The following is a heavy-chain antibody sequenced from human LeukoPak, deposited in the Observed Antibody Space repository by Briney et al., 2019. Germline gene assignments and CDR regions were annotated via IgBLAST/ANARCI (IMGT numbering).Heavy chain of an antibody. V-gene: IGHV5-51*01. J-gene: IGHJ3*02. Sequence: GESLKISCKGSGYSFTSYWIGWMRQMPGKGLEWMGIIYPGDSDTRYSPSFQGQVTISADKSFTTAYLQWSGLKASDTAMYYCARRQYGTDHDVFDIWGQGTMVTVSS. CDR1: GYSFTSYW. CDR3: ARRQYGTDHDVFDI. D-gene: IGHD4-17*01. CDR2: IYPGDSDT.